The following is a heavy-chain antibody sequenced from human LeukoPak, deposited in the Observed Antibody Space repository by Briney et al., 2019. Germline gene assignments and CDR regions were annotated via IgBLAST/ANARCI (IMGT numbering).Heavy chain of an antibody. CDR2: ISSSSSSYI. J-gene: IGHJ4*02. CDR3: ARDVGLYYYDSSGYSDY. V-gene: IGHV3-21*01. Sequence: GSLRLSCAASGFTFSSYSMNWVRQAPGKGLEWVSSISSSSSSYIYYADSVKGRFTISRDNAKNSLYLQMNSLRAEDTAVYYCARDVGLYYYDSSGYSDYWGQGTLVTVSS. D-gene: IGHD3-22*01. CDR1: GFTFSSYS.